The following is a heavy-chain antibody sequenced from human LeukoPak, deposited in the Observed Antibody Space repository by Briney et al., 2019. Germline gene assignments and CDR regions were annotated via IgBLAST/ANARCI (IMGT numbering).Heavy chain of an antibody. Sequence: PGRSLRLSCAASGFTFSSYVMHWVRQAPGQGLEWMGWINPNNGDTNYAQKFQGRVTMTKDTSISTAYMDLRSLRSDDTAVYYCAKVFFGEYWDYWGQGTLVTVSS. CDR2: INPNNGDT. V-gene: IGHV1-2*02. CDR1: GFTFSSYV. CDR3: AKVFFGEYWDY. J-gene: IGHJ4*02. D-gene: IGHD3-10*01.